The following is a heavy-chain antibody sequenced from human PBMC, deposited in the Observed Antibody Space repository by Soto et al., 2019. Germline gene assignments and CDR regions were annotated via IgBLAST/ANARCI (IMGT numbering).Heavy chain of an antibody. CDR3: ARWSYLDY. V-gene: IGHV3-23*01. J-gene: IGHJ4*02. CDR2: ISGSDGKT. CDR1: GFSFGSYA. Sequence: PGGSLRLSCAASGFSFGSYALSWVRQAPGKGLEWVSTISGSDGKTFYADSVKGRFSISRDTSQSTLYLRMNSLRADDTAMYYCARWSYLDYWGQGTRVTAPQ. D-gene: IGHD3-3*01.